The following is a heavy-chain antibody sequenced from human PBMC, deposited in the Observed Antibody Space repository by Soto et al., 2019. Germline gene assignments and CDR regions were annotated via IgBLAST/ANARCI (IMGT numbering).Heavy chain of an antibody. Sequence: QVQLQESGPGLVKPSQTLSLTCTVSGGSISSSAYYWSWIRQHPGKGLECIGYIYYGVTTYYNPSLESRVTISIDTSKNQFSLRLTSVTAADTAVYYCARVDKPVFFAYWGQGTLVTVSS. V-gene: IGHV4-31*03. J-gene: IGHJ4*02. CDR3: ARVDKPVFFAY. CDR2: IYYGVTT. D-gene: IGHD1-20*01. CDR1: GGSISSSAYY.